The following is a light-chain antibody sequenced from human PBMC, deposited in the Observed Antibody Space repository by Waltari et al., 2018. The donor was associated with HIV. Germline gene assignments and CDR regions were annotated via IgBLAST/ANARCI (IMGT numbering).Light chain of an antibody. V-gene: IGLV1-47*01. CDR1: TTAFGDNH. CDR3: AAWDDIRSGWI. CDR2: KKD. J-gene: IGLJ2*01. Sequence: QSVLTQTPSASGTPGQRVTINCPGSTTAFGDNHVYWFPQFPVTPPKVLTYKKDQRPSGVSDRFSASKSGTSASLAISGLRTEDESDFYCAAWDDIRSGWIFGGGTKLTVL.